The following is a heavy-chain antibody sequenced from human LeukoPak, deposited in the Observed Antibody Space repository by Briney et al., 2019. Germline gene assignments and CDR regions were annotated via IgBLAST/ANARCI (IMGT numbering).Heavy chain of an antibody. CDR1: VFNFSRNG. CDR3: VRDFDDVNGDYYYIPEY. CDR2: IRFEGTNK. J-gene: IGHJ4*02. Sequence: PGGSLRLSCAASVFNFSRNGMHWVRQAPGQGLEGVAFIRFEGTNKFYGDSVRGRFTISRDNSKYTLYLQMNSLRAEDTAVYYCVRDFDDVNGDYYYIPEYWGRGMLVAVSS. V-gene: IGHV3-30*02. D-gene: IGHD3-22*01.